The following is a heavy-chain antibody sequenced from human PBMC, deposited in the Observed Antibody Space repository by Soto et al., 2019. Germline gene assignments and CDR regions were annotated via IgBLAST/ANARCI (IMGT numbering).Heavy chain of an antibody. D-gene: IGHD3-22*01. Sequence: TVSGGSISSGGYYWSWIRQHPGKGLEWIGCIYYSGSTYYNPSLKSRVTISVDTSKNQFSLKLSSVTAADTAVYYCAREVDYYDSSGYIDYWGQGTLVTVSS. J-gene: IGHJ4*02. CDR3: AREVDYYDSSGYIDY. CDR2: IYYSGST. V-gene: IGHV4-31*03. CDR1: GGSISSGGYY.